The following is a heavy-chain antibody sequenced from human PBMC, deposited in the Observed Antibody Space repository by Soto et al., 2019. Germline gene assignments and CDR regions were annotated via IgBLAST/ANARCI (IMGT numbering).Heavy chain of an antibody. V-gene: IGHV4-30-2*01. Sequence: PSETLSLTCAVSGGSISSGGYSWSWIRQLPGKGLEWIGYIYHSGSTYYNPSLTSRVTISVDRSKNQFSLKLSSVTAADTAVYYCARVPGPWGQGTLVTLSS. CDR1: GGSISSGGYS. CDR2: IYHSGST. CDR3: ARVPGP. J-gene: IGHJ5*02.